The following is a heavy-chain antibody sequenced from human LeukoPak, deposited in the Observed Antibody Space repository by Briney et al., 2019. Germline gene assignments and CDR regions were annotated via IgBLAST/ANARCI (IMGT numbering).Heavy chain of an antibody. CDR2: IYYSGST. CDR3: ASLTYFRGVIRHFDY. J-gene: IGHJ4*02. Sequence: PETLSLTCTVSGGSISSSSYYWGWIRQPPGKGLEWIGSIYYSGSTYYNPSLKSRVTISVDTSKNQFSLKLSSVTAADTAVYYCASLTYFRGVIRHFDYWGQGTLVTVSS. CDR1: GGSISSSSYY. V-gene: IGHV4-39*07. D-gene: IGHD3-10*02.